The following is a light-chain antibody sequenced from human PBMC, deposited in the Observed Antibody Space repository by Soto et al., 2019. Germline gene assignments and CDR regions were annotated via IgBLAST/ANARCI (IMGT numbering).Light chain of an antibody. CDR2: DAS. CDR1: QSVSSRY. Sequence: IVLTQSPATLSLSPGERATLSCGACQSVSSRYSAWYQQKPGLAPSLHIYDASTRATGIPDRFSGSGSGTDFTLTISRMEPEDFEVYYCQQYGSSPQTFGEGTKLEIK. J-gene: IGKJ2*01. V-gene: IGKV3D-20*01. CDR3: QQYGSSPQT.